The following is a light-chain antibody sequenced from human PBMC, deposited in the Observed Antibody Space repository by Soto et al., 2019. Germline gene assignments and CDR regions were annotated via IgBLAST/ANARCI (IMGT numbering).Light chain of an antibody. CDR3: QSYDSSLSGWV. Sequence: QSVLTQPPPVSGAPGQRVTISCTGSSSNIGAGYDVHWYQQLPGTAPKLLIYGNSNRPSGVPDRFSGSKSGTSASLAITGLQAEDEADYYCQSYDSSLSGWVFGGRTKLTVL. J-gene: IGLJ3*02. V-gene: IGLV1-40*01. CDR2: GNS. CDR1: SSNIGAGYD.